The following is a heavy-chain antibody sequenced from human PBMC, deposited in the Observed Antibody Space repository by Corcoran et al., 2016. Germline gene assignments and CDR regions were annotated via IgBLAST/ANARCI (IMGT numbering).Heavy chain of an antibody. V-gene: IGHV1-46*01. CDR1: GYTFTSYY. Sequence: QVQLVQSGAEVKKPGASVKVSCKASGYTFTSYYMHWVRQAPGQGLEWMGIINPSGGSTSYAQKFQGRVTMTRDTSTSTVYMELSSLRSEDTAVYYCARGIVGYYYDSSGDRRNWFDPWGQGTLVTVSS. CDR3: ARGIVGYYYDSSGDRRNWFDP. CDR2: INPSGGST. J-gene: IGHJ5*02. D-gene: IGHD3-22*01.